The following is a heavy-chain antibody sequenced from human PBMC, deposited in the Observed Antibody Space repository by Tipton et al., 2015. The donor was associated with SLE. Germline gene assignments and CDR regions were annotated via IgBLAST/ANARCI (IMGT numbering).Heavy chain of an antibody. V-gene: IGHV4-59*01. J-gene: IGHJ5*02. CDR1: GGSISSYY. CDR3: ARGAVLIQDNSWFDP. Sequence: LRLSCTVSGGSISSYYWSWIRQPPGKGLEWIGYIYYSGSINYNPSLKSRVTISVDTSKNQFSLKLSSVTAADTAVYYCARGAVLIQDNSWFDPWGQGTLVTVSS. D-gene: IGHD2-21*01. CDR2: IYYSGSI.